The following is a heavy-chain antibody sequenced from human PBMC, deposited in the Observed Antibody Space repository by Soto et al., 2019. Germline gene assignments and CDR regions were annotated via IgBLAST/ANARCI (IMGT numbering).Heavy chain of an antibody. CDR1: GGSISSGDYY. D-gene: IGHD6-13*01. V-gene: IGHV4-30-4*01. CDR2: IYYSGST. Sequence: SGGSISSGDYYWSWIRQPPGKGLEWIGYIYYSGSTYYNPSLKSRVTISVDTSKNQFSLKLSSVTAADTAVYYCARLYSSTWYYFDYWGQGTLVTVSS. CDR3: ARLYSSTWYYFDY. J-gene: IGHJ4*02.